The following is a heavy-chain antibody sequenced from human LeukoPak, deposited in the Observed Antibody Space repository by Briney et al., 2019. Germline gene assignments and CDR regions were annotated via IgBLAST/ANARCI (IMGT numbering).Heavy chain of an antibody. CDR3: ARYFYDSSGSSSDAYDI. J-gene: IGHJ3*02. CDR1: GYSFTAFY. D-gene: IGHD3-22*01. Sequence: ASVKVSCKTSGYSFTAFYIHWVRQDPGQGLEWMGWINTNSGGTNYAQRFQGRVTMTRDTSISTAYMELSRLRSDDSAVYYCARYFYDSSGSSSDAYDIWGQGTMVTVSS. CDR2: INTNSGGT. V-gene: IGHV1-2*02.